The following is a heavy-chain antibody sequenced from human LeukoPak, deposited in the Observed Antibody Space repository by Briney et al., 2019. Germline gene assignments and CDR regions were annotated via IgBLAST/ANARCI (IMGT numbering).Heavy chain of an antibody. V-gene: IGHV3-21*01. J-gene: IGHJ6*04. CDR3: TRAKPGEHSYYDMDV. CDR1: GFAFSTYT. D-gene: IGHD2-21*01. Sequence: GGSLRLSCAASGFAFSTYTMNWVRQAPGKELEWVSSISSRSTHIYYADSVKGRFIISRDNAKNSLYLQMNSLRAEDTDLYYCTRAKPGEHSYYDMDVWGKGTTVTVSS. CDR2: ISSRSTHI.